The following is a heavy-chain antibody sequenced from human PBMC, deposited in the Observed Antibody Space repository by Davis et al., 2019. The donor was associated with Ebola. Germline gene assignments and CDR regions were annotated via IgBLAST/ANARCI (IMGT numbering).Heavy chain of an antibody. J-gene: IGHJ4*02. CDR3: ARGPRYSSSPTFDY. CDR1: GGSISGYF. CDR2: IYHSGST. Sequence: PSETLSLTCTVSGGSISGYFWSWIRQPPGKGLEWIGYIYHSGSTYYNPSLKSRVTISVDTSKNQFSLKLSSVTAADTAVYYCARGPRYSSSPTFDYWGQGTLVTVSS. V-gene: IGHV4-59*01. D-gene: IGHD6-6*01.